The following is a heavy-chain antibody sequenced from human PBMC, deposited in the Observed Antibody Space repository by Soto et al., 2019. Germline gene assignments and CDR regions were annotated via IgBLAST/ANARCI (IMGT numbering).Heavy chain of an antibody. CDR3: ARAAGGVWGYVWGRTLDY. V-gene: IGHV4-31*03. J-gene: IGHJ4*02. D-gene: IGHD3-16*01. CDR2: IYYSGST. CDR1: GGSISSGGYY. Sequence: QVQLQESGPGLVKPSQTLSLTCTVSGGSISSGGYYWSWIRQHPGKGLEWIGYIYYSGSTYYNPSLKSRVTMSVDTSKNQFSLKLSSVTAADTAVYYCARAAGGVWGYVWGRTLDYWGQGTLVTVSS.